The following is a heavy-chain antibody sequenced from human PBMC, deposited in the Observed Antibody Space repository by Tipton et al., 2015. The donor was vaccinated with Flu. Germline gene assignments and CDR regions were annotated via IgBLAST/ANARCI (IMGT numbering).Heavy chain of an antibody. J-gene: IGHJ4*02. Sequence: TLSLTCTVSGYSISSGYYWGWIRQPPGKGLEWIGSIYYSGSTYYNPSLKSRVTISVDTSKNQFSLKLSSVTAADTAVYYCARSLGTYDYIWGSYRSYYFDYWGQGTLVTVSS. CDR3: ARSLGTYDYIWGSYRSYYFDY. D-gene: IGHD3-16*02. V-gene: IGHV4-38-2*02. CDR1: GYSISSGYY. CDR2: IYYSGST.